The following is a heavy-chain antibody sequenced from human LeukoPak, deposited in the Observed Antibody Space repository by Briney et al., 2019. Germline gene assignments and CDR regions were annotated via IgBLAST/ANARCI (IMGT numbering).Heavy chain of an antibody. Sequence: GGSLRLSCAASGNYWMHWVRQAPGKGLVWVSHINSDGSWTSYADSVKGRFTISKDNAKNTVYLQMNNLRAEDTAAYYCVSFYETYWGRGTLVTVSS. J-gene: IGHJ4*02. CDR2: INSDGSWT. D-gene: IGHD2-2*01. CDR1: GNYW. V-gene: IGHV3-74*01. CDR3: VSFYETY.